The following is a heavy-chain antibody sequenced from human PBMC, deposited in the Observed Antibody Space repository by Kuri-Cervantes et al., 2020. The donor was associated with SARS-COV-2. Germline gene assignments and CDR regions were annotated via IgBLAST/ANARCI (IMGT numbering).Heavy chain of an antibody. D-gene: IGHD1-26*01. Sequence: GESLKISCAASGFTFSSFAMTWVRLTPGKGLEWVSIISDSGAVTYYADSVKGRFTISRDNSKNTLSLQMNSLRAEDTAIYYCAKDSRLKWELEEYYFDYWGQGTLVTVSS. CDR1: GFTFSSFA. CDR3: AKDSRLKWELEEYYFDY. CDR2: ISDSGAVT. V-gene: IGHV3-23*01. J-gene: IGHJ4*02.